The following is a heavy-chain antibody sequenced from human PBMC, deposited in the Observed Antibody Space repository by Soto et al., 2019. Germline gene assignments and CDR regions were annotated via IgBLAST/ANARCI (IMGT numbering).Heavy chain of an antibody. CDR1: GGSISSGGYY. Sequence: QVRLQESGPGLVKPSQTLSLICTVSGGSISSGGYYWNWIRQHPGKDLEWIGSISYSGSTYYNPSLRSRVTISVETSKNQFSLRLSSVTAADTAVYYCARVWGRGWYIDYWGRGTLVTVSS. D-gene: IGHD3-16*01. V-gene: IGHV4-31*03. J-gene: IGHJ4*02. CDR3: ARVWGRGWYIDY. CDR2: ISYSGST.